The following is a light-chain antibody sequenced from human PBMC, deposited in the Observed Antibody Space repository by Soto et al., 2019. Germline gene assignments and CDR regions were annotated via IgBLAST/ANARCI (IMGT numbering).Light chain of an antibody. J-gene: IGLJ2*01. Sequence: QAVVTQPPSASGTPGQRVTISCSGSSSNIGSNTVNWYQQLPGTAPKLLIYNNNQRPSGVPDRFSGSKSGTSASLAISGLQSEDEPDYYCAAWDDSLNGLVFGGGTKLTVL. V-gene: IGLV1-44*01. CDR1: SSNIGSNT. CDR2: NNN. CDR3: AAWDDSLNGLV.